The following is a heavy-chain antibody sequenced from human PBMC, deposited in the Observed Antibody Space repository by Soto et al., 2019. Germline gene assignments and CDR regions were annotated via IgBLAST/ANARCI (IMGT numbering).Heavy chain of an antibody. D-gene: IGHD6-13*01. CDR2: IYYSGST. Sequence: PSETLSLACTVSGGSISSYYWSWIRQPPGKGLEWIGYIYYSGSTNYNPSLKSRVTISVDTSKNQFSLKLSSVTAADTAVYYCARYVWAASGTQYSYYYKMHVWGKGTTVTVSS. V-gene: IGHV4-59*08. CDR3: ARYVWAASGTQYSYYYKMHV. J-gene: IGHJ6*03. CDR1: GGSISSYY.